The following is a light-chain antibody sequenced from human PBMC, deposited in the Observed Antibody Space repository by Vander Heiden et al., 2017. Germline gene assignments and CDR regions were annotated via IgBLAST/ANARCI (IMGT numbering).Light chain of an antibody. CDR2: KAS. Sequence: DIQMPQSPSTLSASVGDRVPIPCRASQSISSWMAWYQQKPGGAAKLLIYKASSRESGVPSRRCGSRAGREYFPIISSRLPDDVSTNYCQQYNSYSPYTFGQGAKLEIK. CDR3: QQYNSYSPYT. J-gene: IGKJ2*01. V-gene: IGKV1-5*03. CDR1: QSISSW.